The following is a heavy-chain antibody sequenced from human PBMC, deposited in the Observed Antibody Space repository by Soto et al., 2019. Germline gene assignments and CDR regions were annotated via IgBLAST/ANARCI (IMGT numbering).Heavy chain of an antibody. CDR3: AKEKEVTTVTTGGLYYYFYMDV. CDR1: GFTFSSYG. J-gene: IGHJ6*03. D-gene: IGHD4-17*01. CDR2: ISYDGSNK. V-gene: IGHV3-30*18. Sequence: QVHLVESGGGVVQPGRSLGLSCAASGFTFSSYGMHWVRQAPGKGLEWVAVISYDGSNKYYADSVKGRFTVSRENSKNTLYLQMNSRRAEDTAVYYCAKEKEVTTVTTGGLYYYFYMDVWGKGTTVTVSS.